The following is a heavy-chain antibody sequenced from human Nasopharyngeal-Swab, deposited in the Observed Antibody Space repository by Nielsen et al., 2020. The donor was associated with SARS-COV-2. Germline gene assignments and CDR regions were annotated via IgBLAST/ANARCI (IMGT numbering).Heavy chain of an antibody. D-gene: IGHD2-15*01. J-gene: IGHJ4*02. V-gene: IGHV3-11*03. Sequence: GESLKTSCAASRFPFNHYYMSWVRQAPGKGLEWVSYISSGCGSFTISADSVKGRFTISRDNDKTSLYPQMNNLRVDDTAVYFCARMGGGTNFDVWGQGTLVTVSS. CDR2: ISSGCGSFT. CDR1: RFPFNHYY. CDR3: ARMGGGTNFDV.